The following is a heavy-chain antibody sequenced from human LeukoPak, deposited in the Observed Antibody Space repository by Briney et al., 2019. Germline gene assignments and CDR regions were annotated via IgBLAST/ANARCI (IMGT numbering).Heavy chain of an antibody. V-gene: IGHV1-18*01. J-gene: IGHJ5*02. CDR1: GYTFTSFG. CDR2: INAYNGNT. Sequence: ASVKVSCKTSGYTFTSFGISWVRQAPGQGLEWMGWINAYNGNTNYAQKIQGRVTMTTDTSTSTAYMELNSLRSDDTAVYYCARDPRIVGSTPDWFDPWGQGTLVTGST. D-gene: IGHD1-26*01. CDR3: ARDPRIVGSTPDWFDP.